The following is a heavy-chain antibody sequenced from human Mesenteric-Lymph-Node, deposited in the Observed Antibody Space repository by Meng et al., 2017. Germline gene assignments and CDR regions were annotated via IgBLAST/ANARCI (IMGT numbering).Heavy chain of an antibody. V-gene: IGHV5-51*01. CDR3: ARLGDYDYVWGSYRYIDY. D-gene: IGHD3-16*02. CDR1: GYSFTSYW. CDR2: IYPGDSDT. Sequence: GASLKISCKGSGYSFTSYWIGWVRQMPGKGLEWMGIIYPGDSDTRYSPSFQGQVTISADKSISTAYLQWSSLKASDTAMYYCARLGDYDYVWGSYRYIDYWGQGTLVTVSS. J-gene: IGHJ4*02.